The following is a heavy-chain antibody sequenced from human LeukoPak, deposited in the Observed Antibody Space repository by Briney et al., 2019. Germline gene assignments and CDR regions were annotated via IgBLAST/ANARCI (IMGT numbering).Heavy chain of an antibody. Sequence: SETLSLTCTVSGCSISSYDWSWIRQPPGKGLEWVEDICGSGSTNYNPSLESRISISADTSKNPFSLQLSSVTAADTAVYYCASTTEGGYTYNYFYYYYMDVWGKGTTVTISS. CDR3: ASTTEGGYTYNYFYYYYMDV. V-gene: IGHV4-59*01. CDR1: GCSISSYD. CDR2: ICGSGST. D-gene: IGHD5-18*01. J-gene: IGHJ6*03.